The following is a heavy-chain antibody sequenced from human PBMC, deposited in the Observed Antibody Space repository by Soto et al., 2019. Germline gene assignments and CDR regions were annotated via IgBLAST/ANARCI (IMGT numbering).Heavy chain of an antibody. CDR2: IYYSGST. Sequence: SETLSLTCTVSGGSISSYYWSWIRQPPGKGLEWIGYIYYSGSTNYNPSLKSRVTISVDTSKNQFSLKLSYVTAADTAVYYCARARYILTAFDYWGQGTLVTVS. V-gene: IGHV4-59*01. J-gene: IGHJ4*02. CDR1: GGSISSYY. CDR3: ARARYILTAFDY. D-gene: IGHD3-9*01.